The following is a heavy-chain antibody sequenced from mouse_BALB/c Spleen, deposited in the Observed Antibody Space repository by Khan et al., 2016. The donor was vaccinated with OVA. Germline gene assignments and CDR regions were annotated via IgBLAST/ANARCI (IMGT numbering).Heavy chain of an antibody. CDR3: ARQGVVRLRKCLPAY. Sequence: EVELVESGGDLVKPGGSLKLSCAASGFTFSSYGMSWVRQTPDKRLEWVATISSGGSYTYYPDSVKGRFTISRDNATNTLYLQMSSLTSEDTAMYYRARQGVVRLRKCLPAYWGQGTLVTVSA. CDR1: GFTFSSYG. CDR2: ISSGGSYT. D-gene: IGHD1-2*01. J-gene: IGHJ3*01. V-gene: IGHV5-6*01.